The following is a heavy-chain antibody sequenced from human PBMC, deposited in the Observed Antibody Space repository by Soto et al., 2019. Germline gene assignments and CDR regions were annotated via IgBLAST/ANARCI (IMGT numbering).Heavy chain of an antibody. J-gene: IGHJ4*02. CDR3: ALQSKATTNYFDY. Sequence: PSETLSLTCAVSGGSISSGGYSWSWIRQPPGKGLEWIGYIYHSGSTYYNPSLKSRVTISVDRSKNQFSLKLSSVTAADTAVYYCALQSKATTNYFDYWGQGTLVTVSP. D-gene: IGHD5-12*01. CDR2: IYHSGST. CDR1: GGSISSGGYS. V-gene: IGHV4-30-2*01.